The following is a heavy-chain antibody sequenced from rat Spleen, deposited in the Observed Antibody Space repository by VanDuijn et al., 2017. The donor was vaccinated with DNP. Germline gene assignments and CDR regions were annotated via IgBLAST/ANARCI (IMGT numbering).Heavy chain of an antibody. Sequence: EVQLVETGGGLVQPGRSLKLSCVASGFTFNNYWMTWIRQVPGKGLEWVASITSSGGSTYYPDSVKGRFTISRDNAKNTLYLQMNSLRSEDTATYYCARGLLRGFAYWGQGTLVTVSS. CDR1: GFTFNNYW. D-gene: IGHD1-1*01. J-gene: IGHJ3*01. CDR2: ITSSGGST. V-gene: IGHV5-31*01. CDR3: ARGLLRGFAY.